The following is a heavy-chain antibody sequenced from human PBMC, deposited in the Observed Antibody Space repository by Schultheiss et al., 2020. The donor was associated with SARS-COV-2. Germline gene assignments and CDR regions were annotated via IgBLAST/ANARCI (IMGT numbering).Heavy chain of an antibody. Sequence: GESLKISCKASGYTFTSYGISWVRQAPGQGLEWMGWISAYNGNTNYAQKLQGRVTMTTDTSTSTAYMELRSLRSDDTAVYYCARVLGLVGASPFDSWGQGTLVTVSS. D-gene: IGHD1-26*01. CDR3: ARVLGLVGASPFDS. CDR1: GYTFTSYG. J-gene: IGHJ4*01. CDR2: ISAYNGNT. V-gene: IGHV1-18*01.